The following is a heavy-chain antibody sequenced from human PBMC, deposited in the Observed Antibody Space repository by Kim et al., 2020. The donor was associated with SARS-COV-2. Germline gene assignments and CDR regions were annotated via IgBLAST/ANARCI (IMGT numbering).Heavy chain of an antibody. CDR3: ARGPNYSPFDY. V-gene: IGHV3-48*03. Sequence: IYYADSVRGRYTTSRDNDKNTLYLKMNSLRAEDTAVYYCARGPNYSPFDYWGQGTLVTVSS. D-gene: IGHD4-4*01. J-gene: IGHJ4*02. CDR2: I.